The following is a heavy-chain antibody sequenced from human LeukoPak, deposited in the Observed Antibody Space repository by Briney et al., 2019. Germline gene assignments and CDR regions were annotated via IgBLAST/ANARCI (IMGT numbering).Heavy chain of an antibody. Sequence: GGSLRLSCAASGFTFSSYSMNWVRQAPGKGLEWVSYISSSSSTIYYADSVKGRFTISRDNAKNTLYLQMNSLRAEDTAVYYCATTPPAQNFDYWGQGTLVTVSS. CDR1: GFTFSSYS. V-gene: IGHV3-48*04. CDR3: ATTPPAQNFDY. D-gene: IGHD1-14*01. CDR2: ISSSSSTI. J-gene: IGHJ4*02.